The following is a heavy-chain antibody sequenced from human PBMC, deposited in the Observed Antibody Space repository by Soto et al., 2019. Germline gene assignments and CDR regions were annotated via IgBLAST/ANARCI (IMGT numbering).Heavy chain of an antibody. CDR3: ARVGCSGGNCYPSDALHD. CDR1: GYSFTICW. Sequence: GESLKMSCNGSGYSFTICWISLVLQMPGKGLEWMWRIDPSDSYTNYSPSFQCHVTISADKSISTAYMQWNSLRASDSGIYYCARVGCSGGNCYPSDALHDWGQGTQVTVSS. J-gene: IGHJ4*02. D-gene: IGHD2-15*01. V-gene: IGHV5-10-1*01. CDR2: IDPSDSYT.